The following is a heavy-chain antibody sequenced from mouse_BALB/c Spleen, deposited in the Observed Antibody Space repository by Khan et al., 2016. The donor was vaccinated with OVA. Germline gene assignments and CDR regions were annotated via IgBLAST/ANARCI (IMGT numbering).Heavy chain of an antibody. J-gene: IGHJ4*01. CDR2: VTYSGNT. CDR3: ARSYGSWAMDY. CDR1: GDSITSGF. D-gene: IGHD1-1*01. Sequence: EVQLQESGPSLVKPSQTLSLTCSVTGDSITSGFWTWIRKFPGNKFEYMGYVTYSGNTYYNPSLKSRISITRDTSKSQYYLQLNSGTTEDTATYVCARSYGSWAMDYWGQGTSVTVSS. V-gene: IGHV3-8*02.